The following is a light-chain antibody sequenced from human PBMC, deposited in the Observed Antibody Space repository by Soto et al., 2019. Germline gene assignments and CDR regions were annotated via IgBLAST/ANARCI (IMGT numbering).Light chain of an antibody. CDR3: QQYNNWAGT. CDR1: QSVSSN. Sequence: EIVMTQSPATLSVSPGERATLSCRASQSVSSNLAWYQQKPGLAPRLLIYGASTRATGIPARFSGSGSGTEFTLTISSLQSEDFAVYYCQQYNNWAGTFGQGTKVEIK. J-gene: IGKJ1*01. V-gene: IGKV3-15*01. CDR2: GAS.